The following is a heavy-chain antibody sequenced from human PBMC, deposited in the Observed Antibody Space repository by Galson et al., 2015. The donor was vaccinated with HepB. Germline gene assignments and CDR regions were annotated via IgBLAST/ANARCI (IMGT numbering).Heavy chain of an antibody. CDR1: GLTFRDYG. V-gene: IGHV3-30*18. CDR2: ISYHGGDK. J-gene: IGHJ4*02. CDR3: AKDGSGYFGYLDY. D-gene: IGHD3-22*01. Sequence: SLRLSCAASGLTFRDYGMHWVRQAPGKGLEWVAVISYHGGDKYYADSVKGRFTISRDNSKNTLNLQMNSLRVEDTAVYYCAKDGSGYFGYLDYWGQGTLVTVSS.